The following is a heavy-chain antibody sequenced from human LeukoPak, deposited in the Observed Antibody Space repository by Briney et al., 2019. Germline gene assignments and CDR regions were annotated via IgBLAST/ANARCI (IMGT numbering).Heavy chain of an antibody. D-gene: IGHD5-24*01. V-gene: IGHV3-7*01. CDR2: INEDGSEK. CDR1: GFTFSRHP. Sequence: GGSLRLSCAASGFTFSRHPMSWVRQAPGKGLEWVANINEDGSEKYYADSVKGRFSASRDNAKNSLYVQMNSLKAEDTAVYYCARWRWLQSEFDYWGQGALATVSS. CDR3: ARWRWLQSEFDY. J-gene: IGHJ4*02.